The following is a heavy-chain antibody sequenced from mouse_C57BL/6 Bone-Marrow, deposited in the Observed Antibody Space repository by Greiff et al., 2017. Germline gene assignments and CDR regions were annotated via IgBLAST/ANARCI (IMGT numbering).Heavy chain of an antibody. CDR3: ASQSLRGGDFDY. CDR1: GFTFSSYG. V-gene: IGHV5-6*01. CDR2: ISSGGSYT. J-gene: IGHJ2*01. Sequence: EVQGVESGGDLVKPGGSLKLSCAASGFTFSSYGMSWVRQTPDKRLEWVATISSGGSYTYYPDSVKGRFTISRDNAKNTLYLQMSSLKSEDTAMYYCASQSLRGGDFDYWGQGTTLTVSS. D-gene: IGHD6-5*01.